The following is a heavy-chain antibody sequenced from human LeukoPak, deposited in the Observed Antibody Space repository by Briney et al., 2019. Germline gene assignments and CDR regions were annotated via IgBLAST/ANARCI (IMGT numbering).Heavy chain of an antibody. CDR2: ISYDGSNK. D-gene: IGHD2-2*01. CDR1: GFTFSSYA. V-gene: IGHV3-30*04. J-gene: IGHJ3*02. CDR3: ALVKEPAALYAFDI. Sequence: GGSLRLSCAASGFTFSSYAMHWVRQAPGKGLEWVAVISYDGSNKYYADSVKGRFTISRDNSKNTLYLQMNSLRAEDTAVYYCALVKEPAALYAFDIWGQGTMVTVPS.